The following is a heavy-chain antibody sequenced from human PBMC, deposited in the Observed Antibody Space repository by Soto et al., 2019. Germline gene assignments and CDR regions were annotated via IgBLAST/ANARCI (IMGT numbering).Heavy chain of an antibody. V-gene: IGHV1-69*08. Sequence: QVQLVQSGAEVKKPGSSGKVSCKASGGTFSSYTISWVRQAPGQGLEWMGRIIPILGIANYAQKFQGRVTITADKSTSTAYMELSSLRSEDTAVYYCAREVAAAGNNWFDPWGQGTLVTVSS. CDR2: IIPILGIA. D-gene: IGHD6-13*01. J-gene: IGHJ5*02. CDR3: AREVAAAGNNWFDP. CDR1: GGTFSSYT.